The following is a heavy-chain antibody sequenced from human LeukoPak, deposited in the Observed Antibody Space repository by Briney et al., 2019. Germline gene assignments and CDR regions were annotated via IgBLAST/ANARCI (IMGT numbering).Heavy chain of an antibody. CDR1: GFTFSSNG. J-gene: IGHJ4*02. D-gene: IGHD3-10*01. CDR2: IRSKANSYAT. Sequence: GGSLRLSCAASGFTFSSNGMHWVRQASGKGLEWVGRIRSKANSYATAYAASVKGRFTISRDDSKNTTYLQMNSLKTEDTAVYYCTSRPLLSYYGSGRTRSDYWGQGTLVTVSS. CDR3: TSRPLLSYYGSGRTRSDY. V-gene: IGHV3-73*01.